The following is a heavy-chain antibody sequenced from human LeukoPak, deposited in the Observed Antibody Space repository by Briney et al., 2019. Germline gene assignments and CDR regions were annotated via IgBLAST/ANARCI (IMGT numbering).Heavy chain of an antibody. CDR3: AKDGGSRIFDY. V-gene: IGHV3-23*01. J-gene: IGHJ4*02. CDR2: ISGSGGST. CDR1: GFTFRSYW. D-gene: IGHD1-26*01. Sequence: GGSLRLSCAVSGFTFRSYWMSWVRQAPGKGLEWVSAISGSGGSTYYADSVKGRFTISRDNSKNTLYLQMNSLRAEDTAVYYCAKDGGSRIFDYWGQGTLVTVSS.